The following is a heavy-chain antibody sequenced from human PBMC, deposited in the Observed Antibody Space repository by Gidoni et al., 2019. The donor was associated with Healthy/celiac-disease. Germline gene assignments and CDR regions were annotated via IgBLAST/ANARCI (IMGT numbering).Heavy chain of an antibody. D-gene: IGHD4-4*01. V-gene: IGHV4-59*01. CDR1: GGAISSYY. J-gene: IGHJ6*02. Sequence: QVQLQESGPGLVKPSETLSLTCTVSGGAISSYYWSWIRQPPGKGLEWIGYIYYSGSTNYTPSLKSRVTISVDTSKNQFSLKLSSVTAADTAVYYCARSSRPVTTGMDVWGQGTTVTVSS. CDR3: ARSSRPVTTGMDV. CDR2: IYYSGST.